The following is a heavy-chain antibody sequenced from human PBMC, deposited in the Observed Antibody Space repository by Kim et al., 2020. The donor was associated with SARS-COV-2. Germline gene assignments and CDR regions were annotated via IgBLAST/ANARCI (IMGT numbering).Heavy chain of an antibody. V-gene: IGHV1-69*04. CDR1: GGTFSSYA. CDR3: ARAGGRDGYNYDY. J-gene: IGHJ4*02. CDR2: IIPIFGIA. Sequence: SVKVSCKASGGTFSSYAISWVRQAPGQGLEWMGRIIPIFGIANYAQKFQGRVTITADKSTSTAYMELSSLRSEDTAVYYCARAGGRDGYNYDYWGQGTLVTVSS. D-gene: IGHD5-12*01.